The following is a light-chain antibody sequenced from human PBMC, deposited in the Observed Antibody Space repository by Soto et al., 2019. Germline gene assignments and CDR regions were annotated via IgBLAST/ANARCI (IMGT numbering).Light chain of an antibody. J-gene: IGLJ3*02. CDR1: KLGDKY. Sequence: SYELTQPPSVSVSPGQTASITCSGDKLGDKYACWYQQKPGQSPVLVMYQDNKRPSGIPERFSGSNSGNTATLTISGTQPMDEADYSCQAWDSSTVVFGGGTKLTVL. CDR2: QDN. CDR3: QAWDSSTVV. V-gene: IGLV3-1*01.